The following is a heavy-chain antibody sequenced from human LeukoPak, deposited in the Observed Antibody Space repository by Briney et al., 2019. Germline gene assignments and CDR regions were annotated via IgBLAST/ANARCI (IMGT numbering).Heavy chain of an antibody. CDR2: IYSGGDT. CDR1: EFTVSRNY. CDR3: AKDISATKPYYADY. J-gene: IGHJ4*02. D-gene: IGHD6-13*01. V-gene: IGHV3-53*01. Sequence: GGSLRLSCAASEFTVSRNYMGWVRQAPGKGLEWISVIYSGGDTYYADSVKGRFTISRDNSKNTVNLQMNTLRAEDTAVYYCAKDISATKPYYADYWGQGTLVTVSS.